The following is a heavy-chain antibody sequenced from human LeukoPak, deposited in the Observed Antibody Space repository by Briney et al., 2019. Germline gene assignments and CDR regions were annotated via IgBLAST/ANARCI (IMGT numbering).Heavy chain of an antibody. CDR3: ARGKSLISVRYFDY. J-gene: IGHJ4*02. D-gene: IGHD2-8*01. V-gene: IGHV4-34*01. CDR1: GGSFSGYY. Sequence: SETLSLTCAVYGGSFSGYYWSWIRQPPGKGLEWIGEINHSGSTNYNPSLKSRVTISVGTSKNQFSLKLSSVTAADTAVYYCARGKSLISVRYFDYWGQGTLVTVSS. CDR2: INHSGST.